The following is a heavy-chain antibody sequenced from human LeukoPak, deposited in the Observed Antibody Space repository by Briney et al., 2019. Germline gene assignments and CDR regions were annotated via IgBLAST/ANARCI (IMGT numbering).Heavy chain of an antibody. J-gene: IGHJ6*03. Sequence: PSETLSLTCAVYGGSFSGYYWNWIRQPPGKGLEWIGEINHSGSTNYNPSLKSRVTISVDTSKNQSSLKVNSVTAADTAVYYCATRPTPPYYYYYMDVWGKGTTVTVSS. D-gene: IGHD4-23*01. CDR3: ATRPTPPYYYYYMDV. V-gene: IGHV4-34*01. CDR1: GGSFSGYY. CDR2: INHSGST.